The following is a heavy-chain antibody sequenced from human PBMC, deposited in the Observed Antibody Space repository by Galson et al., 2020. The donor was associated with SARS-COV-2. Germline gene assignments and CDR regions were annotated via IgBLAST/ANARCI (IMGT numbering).Heavy chain of an antibody. CDR3: AKDLRIYDILTGFDY. V-gene: IGHV3-23*01. J-gene: IGHJ4*02. Sequence: TGGSLRLSCAASGFTFSSYAMSWVRQAPGKGLEWVSAISGSGGSTYYADSVKGRFTISRDNSKNTLYLQMNSLRAEDTAVYYCAKDLRIYDILTGFDYWGQGTLVTVSS. D-gene: IGHD3-9*01. CDR2: ISGSGGST. CDR1: GFTFSSYA.